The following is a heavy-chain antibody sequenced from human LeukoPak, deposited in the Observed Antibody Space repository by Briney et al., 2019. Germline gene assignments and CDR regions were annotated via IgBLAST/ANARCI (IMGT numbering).Heavy chain of an antibody. CDR1: GYTFTGYY. CDR3: AKNPVRIVVVPAAMDY. V-gene: IGHV1-2*02. CDR2: INPNSGGT. Sequence: ASVKVSCKASGYTFTGYYMHWVRQAPGQGLEWMGWINPNSGGTNYAQKFQGRVTMTRDTSISTAYMELSRLRSDDTAVYYCAKNPVRIVVVPAAMDYWGQGTLVTVSS. J-gene: IGHJ4*02. D-gene: IGHD2-2*01.